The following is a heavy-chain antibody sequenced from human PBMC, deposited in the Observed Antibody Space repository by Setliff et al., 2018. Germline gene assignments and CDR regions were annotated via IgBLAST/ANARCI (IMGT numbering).Heavy chain of an antibody. CDR1: GGSSSSGEYY. CDR2: IYYSGST. J-gene: IGHJ4*02. V-gene: IGHV4-30-4*08. D-gene: IGHD3-22*01. Sequence: TSETLSLTCTVSGGSSSSGEYYWSWIRQPPGKGLDWIGYIYYSGSTDSHPSLKSRVSISIDTSKNQFSLKLSSVTAADTAVYYCARESRYYYDNLGTLDYWGQGTLVTVSS. CDR3: ARESRYYYDNLGTLDY.